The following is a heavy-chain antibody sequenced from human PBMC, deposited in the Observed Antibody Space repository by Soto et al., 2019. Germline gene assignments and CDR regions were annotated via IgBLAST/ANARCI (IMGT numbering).Heavy chain of an antibody. J-gene: IGHJ3*02. CDR3: ASARIAVAGDPFDI. CDR2: ISSSGSTI. Sequence: GGSLRLSCAASGFTFSSYEMNWVRQAPGKGLEWVSYISSSGSTIYYADSVKGRFTISRDNAKNSLYLQMNSLRAEDTAVYYCASARIAVAGDPFDIWGQGAMVTV. CDR1: GFTFSSYE. V-gene: IGHV3-48*03. D-gene: IGHD6-19*01.